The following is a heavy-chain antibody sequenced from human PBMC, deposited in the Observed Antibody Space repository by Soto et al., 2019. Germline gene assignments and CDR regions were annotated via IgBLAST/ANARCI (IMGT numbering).Heavy chain of an antibody. CDR2: IYTNFRT. V-gene: IGHV3-66*01. D-gene: IGHD3-10*01. Sequence: GGSLRLSCAASGFTFSSYGMHWVRQAPGKGLEWVSVIYTNFRTDYADSVKGRFTISRDISKNTLYLQMNSLRAEDTAVYYCAREGSGTYYTWGQGTLVTVSS. CDR1: GFTFSSYG. CDR3: AREGSGTYYT. J-gene: IGHJ4*02.